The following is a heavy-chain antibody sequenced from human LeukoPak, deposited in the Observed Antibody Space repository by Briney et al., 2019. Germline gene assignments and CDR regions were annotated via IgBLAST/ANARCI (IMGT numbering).Heavy chain of an antibody. CDR1: GGSLTGYY. CDR2: INHSGST. V-gene: IGHV4-34*01. Sequence: PSETLSLTCGVSGGSLTGYYWSWIRQPPGKGLEWIGEINHSGSTKYNPSLESRVSISLDTSKNHFSLRLSSVTAADTAVYYCAGRVVLDIWRQGTMVTVSS. D-gene: IGHD2-8*01. J-gene: IGHJ3*02. CDR3: AGRVVLDI.